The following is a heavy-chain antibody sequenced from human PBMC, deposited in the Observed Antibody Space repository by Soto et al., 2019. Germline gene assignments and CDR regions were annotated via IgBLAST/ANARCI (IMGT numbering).Heavy chain of an antibody. CDR1: GYTLTNYD. CDR3: ARGPDLEWLLKNAFDI. V-gene: IGHV1-8*02. CDR2: MNPNSGNT. J-gene: IGHJ3*02. Sequence: ASVKVSCKASGYTLTNYDIHRVRQAAGQGLEWMGWMNPNSGNTGYAQKFQGRVTMTRNTSISTAYMELNSLRSEDTALYYCARGPDLEWLLKNAFDIWGQGTMVTVSS. D-gene: IGHD3-3*01.